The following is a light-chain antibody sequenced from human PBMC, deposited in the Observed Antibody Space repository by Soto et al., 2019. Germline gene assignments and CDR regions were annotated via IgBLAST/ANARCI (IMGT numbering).Light chain of an antibody. J-gene: IGLJ2*01. Sequence: SALTQPASVSGSPGQSITISCTGTSSDVGGYNLVSWYQQHPGKAPKLMIYEVSKRPSGVSDRFSGSKSGNTASLTISGLQAGDEADYYCCSYARSSTVVFGGGTKLTVL. CDR2: EVS. CDR1: SSDVGGYNL. CDR3: CSYARSSTVV. V-gene: IGLV2-23*02.